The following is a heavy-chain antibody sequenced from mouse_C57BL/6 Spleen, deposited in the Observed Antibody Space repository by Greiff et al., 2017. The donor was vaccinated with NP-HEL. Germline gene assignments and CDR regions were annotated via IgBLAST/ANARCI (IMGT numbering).Heavy chain of an antibody. D-gene: IGHD2-5*01. J-gene: IGHJ4*01. CDR1: GFTFSDYY. V-gene: IGHV5-16*01. CDR3: ARESSNYEAMDY. Sequence: EVMLVESEGGLVQPGSSMKLSCTASGFTFSDYYMAWVRQVPEKGLEWVANINYDGSSTYYLDSLKSRFIISRDNAKNILYLQMSSLKSEDTATYYCARESSNYEAMDYWGQGTSVTVSS. CDR2: INYDGSST.